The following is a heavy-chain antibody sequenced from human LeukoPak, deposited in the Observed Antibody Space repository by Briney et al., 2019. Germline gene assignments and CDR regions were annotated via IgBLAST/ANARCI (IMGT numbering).Heavy chain of an antibody. D-gene: IGHD1-26*01. CDR1: GGSISSYY. J-gene: IGHJ6*03. V-gene: IGHV4-59*01. CDR3: ARGACWDLRTPRGHMDV. Sequence: SETLSLTCTVSGGSISSYYWSWIRQPPGKGLEWIGYIYYSGSTNYNPSLKSRVTISVDTSKNQFSLKLSSVTAADTAVYYCARGACWDLRTPRGHMDVWGKGTTVTVSS. CDR2: IYYSGST.